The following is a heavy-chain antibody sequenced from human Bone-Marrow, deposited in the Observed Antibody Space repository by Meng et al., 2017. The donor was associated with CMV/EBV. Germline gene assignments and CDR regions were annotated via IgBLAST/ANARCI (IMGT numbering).Heavy chain of an antibody. V-gene: IGHV1-3*01. D-gene: IGHD3-22*01. Sequence: SGFSFPNYGLHGVRQAPGKGLEWVGWINAGNGNTKYSQKFQGRVTITRDTSASTAYMELSSLRSEDTAVYYCARKGYYYDSSGYSFDYWGQGTLVTVSS. CDR1: GFSFPNYG. CDR3: ARKGYYYDSSGYSFDY. J-gene: IGHJ4*02. CDR2: INAGNGNT.